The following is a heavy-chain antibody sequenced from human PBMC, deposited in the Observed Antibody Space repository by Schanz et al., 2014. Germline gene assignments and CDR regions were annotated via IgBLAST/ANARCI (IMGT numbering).Heavy chain of an antibody. CDR2: ISPYNGNT. CDR3: ATMWGYCTSTACQILEVLDV. J-gene: IGHJ3*01. Sequence: QVQLVQSGAEVKKPGASVKVSCKASGYTFTSYGISWVRQAPGQGLEWMGWISPYNGNTNYAQKLQGRVTMTADTSTSTSYMELRRLRSDDTAMDYCATMWGYCTSTACQILEVLDVWGQGTMVTVSS. CDR1: GYTFTSYG. D-gene: IGHD2-8*01. V-gene: IGHV1-18*01.